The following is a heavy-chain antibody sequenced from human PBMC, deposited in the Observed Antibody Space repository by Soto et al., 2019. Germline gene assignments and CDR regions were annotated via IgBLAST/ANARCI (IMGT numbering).Heavy chain of an antibody. J-gene: IGHJ5*02. CDR1: GFTFSSYA. V-gene: IGHV3-23*01. CDR3: AKDGGRKEKWLPHGKWFDP. CDR2: ISGSGGST. D-gene: IGHD6-19*01. Sequence: GGSLRLSCAASGFTFSSYAMSWVRQAPGKGLEWVSAISGSGGSTYYADSVKGRFTISRDNSKNTLYLQMNSLRAEDTAVYYCAKDGGRKEKWLPHGKWFDPWGQGTLVTVSS.